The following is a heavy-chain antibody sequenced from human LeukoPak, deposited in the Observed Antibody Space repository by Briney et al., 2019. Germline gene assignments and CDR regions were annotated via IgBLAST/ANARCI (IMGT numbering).Heavy chain of an antibody. V-gene: IGHV1-69*05. D-gene: IGHD3-10*01. J-gene: IGHJ5*01. CDR2: FIPIFGTA. Sequence: SVKVSCKASGGTFSSYAISWVRQAPGQGLEWMGGFIPIFGTANYAQKFQGRVRITTDASTSTPYMELSSLRSEGTAVSYCASASLYYYGSGRPWSDPWGPRTLVTVSP. CDR1: GGTFSSYA. CDR3: ASASLYYYGSGRPWSDP.